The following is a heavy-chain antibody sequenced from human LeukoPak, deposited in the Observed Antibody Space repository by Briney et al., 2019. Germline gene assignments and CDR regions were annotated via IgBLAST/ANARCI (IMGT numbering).Heavy chain of an antibody. V-gene: IGHV1-8*01. CDR2: MSPNSGNT. J-gene: IGHJ5*02. CDR3: ARGPINWFDP. Sequence: GASVKVSCKASGYIFTSYDINRVRQATGQGFEWMGRMSPNSGNTAYAEKFQGRVTMTRDTSINTAYMDLSSLTSEDTAVYYCARGPINWFDPWGQGTLVTVSS. CDR1: GYIFTSYD.